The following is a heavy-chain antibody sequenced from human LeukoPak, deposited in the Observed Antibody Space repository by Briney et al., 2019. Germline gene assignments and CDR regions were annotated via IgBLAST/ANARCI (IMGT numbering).Heavy chain of an antibody. CDR1: GFTVSSNY. V-gene: IGHV3-21*06. Sequence: GGSLRLSCAASGFTVSSNYMNWVRQAPGKGLEWVSSISSSSSYIYYADSVKGRFTISRDNAKNSLLLQMDSLRAEDTAVYYCARDHGSDFDYWGQGILVTVSS. J-gene: IGHJ4*02. CDR2: ISSSSSYI. CDR3: ARDHGSDFDY.